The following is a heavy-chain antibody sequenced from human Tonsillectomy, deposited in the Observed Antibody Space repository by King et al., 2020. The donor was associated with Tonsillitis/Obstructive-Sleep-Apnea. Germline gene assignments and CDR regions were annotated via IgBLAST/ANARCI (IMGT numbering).Heavy chain of an antibody. J-gene: IGHJ4*02. Sequence: VQLVESGGGLVQSGGSLRLSCAASGFTFSSYALTWVRQAPGRGLEWVSGVSDSGGSTYYADSVKGRFTISRDNSRSTLYLQMNSLRAADTAVYYCAKARTDKIPAAMGYWDQGTLVTVSS. CDR1: GFTFSSYA. D-gene: IGHD2-2*01. V-gene: IGHV3-23*04. CDR2: VSDSGGST. CDR3: AKARTDKIPAAMGY.